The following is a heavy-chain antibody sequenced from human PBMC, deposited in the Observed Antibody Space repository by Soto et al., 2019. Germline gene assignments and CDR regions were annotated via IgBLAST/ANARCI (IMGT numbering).Heavy chain of an antibody. J-gene: IGHJ6*02. CDR1: GFTFSSYS. CDR3: AREIGYSSSSDGMAV. Sequence: LRLSCAASGFTFSSYSMNWVRQAPGKGLEWVSSISSSSSYIYYADSVKGRFTISRDNAKNALYLQMNNLRDEDTAVYYCAREIGYSSSSDGMAVWGQGTTVTVSS. V-gene: IGHV3-21*01. CDR2: ISSSSSYI. D-gene: IGHD6-6*01.